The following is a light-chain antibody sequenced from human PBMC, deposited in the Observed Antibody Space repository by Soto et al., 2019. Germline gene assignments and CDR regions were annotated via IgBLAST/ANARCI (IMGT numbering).Light chain of an antibody. J-gene: IGKJ1*01. CDR2: GAS. V-gene: IGKV3-15*01. CDR3: QQYTNWPRT. Sequence: EIVMTQSPATLSVSPGERATLSCRASQSVSSNLAWYQQKPGQAPRLLIYGASTRATGIPARFSGSGSGTEFTLPISSLQSEDFAVYYCQQYTNWPRTFGKGTKLEIK. CDR1: QSVSSN.